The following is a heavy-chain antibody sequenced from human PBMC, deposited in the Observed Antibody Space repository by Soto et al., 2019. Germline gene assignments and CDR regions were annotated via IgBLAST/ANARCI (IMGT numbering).Heavy chain of an antibody. CDR1: GFTFSNYG. CDR3: AKEGRGTVTLRVFVTSYLDY. J-gene: IGHJ4*02. Sequence: GGSLRLSCAASGFTFSNYGMSWVRQAPGKGLEWVSAISARGDGTYYSDSVKGRFTISRDNSKNTLYLQMNSLRAEDTAVYFCAKEGRGTVTLRVFVTSYLDYWGPGNLVTVSS. CDR2: ISARGDGT. D-gene: IGHD3-22*01. V-gene: IGHV3-23*01.